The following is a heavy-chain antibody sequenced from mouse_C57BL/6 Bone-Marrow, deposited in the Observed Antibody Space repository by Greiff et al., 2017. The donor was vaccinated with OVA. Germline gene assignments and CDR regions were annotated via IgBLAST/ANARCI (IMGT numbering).Heavy chain of an antibody. CDR3: AKRSYYDYDGAMDY. J-gene: IGHJ4*01. V-gene: IGHV1-19*01. CDR1: GYTFTDYY. D-gene: IGHD2-4*01. CDR2: INPYNGGT. Sequence: VHVKQSGPVLVKPGASVKMSCKASGYTFTDYYMNWVKQSHGKSLEWIGVINPYNGGTSYNQKFKGKATLTVDKSSSTAYMELNSLTSEDSAVYYCAKRSYYDYDGAMDYWGQGTSVTVSS.